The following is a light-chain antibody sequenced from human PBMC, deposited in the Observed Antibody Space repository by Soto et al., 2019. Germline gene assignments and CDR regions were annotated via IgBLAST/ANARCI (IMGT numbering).Light chain of an antibody. J-gene: IGKJ3*01. CDR3: QQYGSSFT. CDR1: QSVNSGY. Sequence: EIVLTQSPGILSLSPGARATLSCRASQSVNSGYLAWYQQRPGQPPRLLIYGASSRATGIPDRFSGSGSGTDFTLTISRLEPDDFAVYYCQQYGSSFTFGPGTKLEIK. V-gene: IGKV3-20*01. CDR2: GAS.